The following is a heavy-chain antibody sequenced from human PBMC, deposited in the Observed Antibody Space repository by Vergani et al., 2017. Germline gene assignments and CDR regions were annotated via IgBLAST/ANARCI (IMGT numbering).Heavy chain of an antibody. J-gene: IGHJ4*02. CDR3: ARGKLTGDGYNSETFDY. Sequence: QVDLQESGPGLVKSSETLSLNCAVSGYSVGSGYYWGWIRQPPGRGLEWIGCVHRNGNTYYTSSLRSRATISRDTSKNQFSLKLSSVTAADTAVYYCARGKLTGDGYNSETFDYWGQGTLVTVSS. CDR1: GYSVGSGYY. V-gene: IGHV4-38-2*01. CDR2: VHRNGNT. D-gene: IGHD5-24*01.